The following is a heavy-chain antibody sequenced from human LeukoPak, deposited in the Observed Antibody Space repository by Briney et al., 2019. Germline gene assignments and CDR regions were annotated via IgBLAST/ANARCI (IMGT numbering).Heavy chain of an antibody. Sequence: SQTLSLTCAISGDSVSSNSAAWNWIRQSPSRGLEWLGRTYYRSKWYNDYAVSVKSRITINPDTSKNQFSLELNSVAPEDTGVYYCARDPIAAAARYNWFDPWGQGTLVTVSS. V-gene: IGHV6-1*01. D-gene: IGHD6-13*01. CDR1: GDSVSSNSAA. CDR3: ARDPIAAAARYNWFDP. J-gene: IGHJ5*02. CDR2: TYYRSKWYN.